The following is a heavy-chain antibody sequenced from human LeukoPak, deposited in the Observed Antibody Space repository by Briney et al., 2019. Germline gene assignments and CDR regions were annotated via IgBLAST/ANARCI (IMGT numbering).Heavy chain of an antibody. Sequence: GGFLRLSCAASGFTFSSYAMSWVRQARGMGLEWVSAISGSGGSTYYADSVKGRFTISRDNSKNTLYLQMNSLRAEDTAVYYCAKDGHIVVVVAATWGYFDYWGQGTLVTVSS. D-gene: IGHD2-15*01. V-gene: IGHV3-23*01. CDR3: AKDGHIVVVVAATWGYFDY. CDR2: ISGSGGST. CDR1: GFTFSSYA. J-gene: IGHJ4*02.